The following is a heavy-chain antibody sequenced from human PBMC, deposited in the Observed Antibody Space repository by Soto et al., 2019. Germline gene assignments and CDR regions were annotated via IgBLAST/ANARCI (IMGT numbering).Heavy chain of an antibody. Sequence: GASVKVSCKAPGGTFSSYAISWVRQAPGQGLEWMGGIIPIFGTANYAQKFQGRVTITADKSTSTAYMELSSLRSEDTAVYYCAIFLEWPPSTAFDYWGQGTLVTVSS. J-gene: IGHJ4*02. CDR2: IIPIFGTA. CDR1: GGTFSSYA. V-gene: IGHV1-69*06. CDR3: AIFLEWPPSTAFDY. D-gene: IGHD3-3*01.